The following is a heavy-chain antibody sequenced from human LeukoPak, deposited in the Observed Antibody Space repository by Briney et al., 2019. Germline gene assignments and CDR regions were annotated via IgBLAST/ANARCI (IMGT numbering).Heavy chain of an antibody. CDR3: ATIVVGNYNGMDI. CDR1: GLTFDDYS. D-gene: IGHD3-22*01. J-gene: IGHJ6*02. CDR2: ISWDGGST. Sequence: GGSLRLSCSASGLTFDDYSMYWVRQAPGKGLERVSLISWDGGSTYYADSVRGRFTISRDNSKNSLYLQMNSLRTEDTALYYCATIVVGNYNGMDIWGQGTTVTVSS. V-gene: IGHV3-43*01.